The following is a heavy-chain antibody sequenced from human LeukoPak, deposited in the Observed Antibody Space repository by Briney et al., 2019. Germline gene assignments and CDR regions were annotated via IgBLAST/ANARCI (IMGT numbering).Heavy chain of an antibody. Sequence: ASVRVSCKASGYTFTDDGISWVRQGPGQGLEWVGWISPFNGDTKYADKVLGRVTMSADISTTTAYMELRSLRSDDTAVYYCARIQVNWFGEVTSLSPPNYGMDVWGQGTTVIVSS. D-gene: IGHD3-10*01. J-gene: IGHJ6*02. CDR1: GYTFTDDG. V-gene: IGHV1-18*01. CDR2: ISPFNGDT. CDR3: ARIQVNWFGEVTSLSPPNYGMDV.